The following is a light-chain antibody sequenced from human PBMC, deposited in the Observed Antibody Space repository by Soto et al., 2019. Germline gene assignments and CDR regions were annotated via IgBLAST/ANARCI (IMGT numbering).Light chain of an antibody. CDR2: EVS. V-gene: IGLV2-14*01. J-gene: IGLJ1*01. CDR3: SSYTSTSTRV. CDR1: SSDVGGYNY. Sequence: QSVLAQPAFVSGSPGQSITISCTGTSSDVGGYNYVSWYQHPPGKAPKLMISEVSNRPSGVSNRFSGSKSGNTASLTISGLQAEDEPDYYCSSYTSTSTRVFGTGTKVTV.